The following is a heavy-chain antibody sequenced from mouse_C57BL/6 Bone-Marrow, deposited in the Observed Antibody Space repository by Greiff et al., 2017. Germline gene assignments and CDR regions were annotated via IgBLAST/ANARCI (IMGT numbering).Heavy chain of an antibody. CDR1: GFTFSSYA. CDR3: ERVVYGEWYYAMDY. Sequence: EVQVVESGGGLVKPGGSLKLSCAASGFTFSSYAMSWVRQTPEKRLEWVATISDGGSYTYYPDNVKGRFTISRDNAKNNLYLQMSHLKSEDTAMYCCERVVYGEWYYAMDYWGQGTSVTVSS. J-gene: IGHJ4*01. D-gene: IGHD1-1*01. V-gene: IGHV5-4*01. CDR2: ISDGGSYT.